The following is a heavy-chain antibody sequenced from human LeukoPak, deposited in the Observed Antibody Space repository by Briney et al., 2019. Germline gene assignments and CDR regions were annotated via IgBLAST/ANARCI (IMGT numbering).Heavy chain of an antibody. J-gene: IGHJ6*04. CDR2: ISAYNGNT. D-gene: IGHD3-9*01. V-gene: IGHV1-18*04. CDR1: GYTFTSYG. CDR3: ARGVTYYDILTGYYNGQYGMDV. Sequence: ASVKVSCKASGYTFTSYGISWVRQAPGQGLEWMGWISAYNGNTNYAQKLQGRVTMTTDPSTSTAYMELRSLRSDDTAVYYCARGVTYYDILTGYYNGQYGMDVWGKGTTVTVSS.